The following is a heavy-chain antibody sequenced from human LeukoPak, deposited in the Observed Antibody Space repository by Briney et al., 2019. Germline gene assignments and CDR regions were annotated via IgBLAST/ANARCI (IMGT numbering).Heavy chain of an antibody. V-gene: IGHV4-39*07. CDR1: GGSISSSSYY. Sequence: SKTLSLTCTVSGGSISSSSYYWGWIRQPPGEGLEWIGSIYYSGSTYYNPSLKSRVTISVDTSKNQFSLKLSSVTAADTAVYYCARGGWDWNDVALYYYYYMDVWGKGTTVTVSS. J-gene: IGHJ6*03. CDR2: IYYSGST. CDR3: ARGGWDWNDVALYYYYYMDV. D-gene: IGHD1-1*01.